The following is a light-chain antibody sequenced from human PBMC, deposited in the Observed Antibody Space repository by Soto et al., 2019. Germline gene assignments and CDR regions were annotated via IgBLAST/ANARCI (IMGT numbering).Light chain of an antibody. CDR3: QQYNGYSRT. CDR2: KAS. V-gene: IGKV1-5*03. CDR1: QSISTY. Sequence: DIQMTQSPSTLSASVGDRVTITCRASQSISTYLAWYQQKPGKAPKLLIYKASTLESGVPSRFSGSGSGTEFTLTISSLQPDDFAIYYCQQYNGYSRTFGQGTKVEIK. J-gene: IGKJ1*01.